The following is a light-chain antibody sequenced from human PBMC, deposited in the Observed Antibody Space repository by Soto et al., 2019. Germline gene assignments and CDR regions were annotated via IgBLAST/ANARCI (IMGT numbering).Light chain of an antibody. CDR3: QHYGRSVTWT. CDR1: QSVTSSY. J-gene: IGKJ1*01. CDR2: AAS. V-gene: IGKV3-20*01. Sequence: EVVLTQSPGTLSLSPGERATLSCRASQSVTSSYLAWYQQKPGQAPRLLIYAASSRATGIPDRFSGSGSGPDFTLTISRLVPEDYAVYYCQHYGRSVTWTFGQGTKVEIK.